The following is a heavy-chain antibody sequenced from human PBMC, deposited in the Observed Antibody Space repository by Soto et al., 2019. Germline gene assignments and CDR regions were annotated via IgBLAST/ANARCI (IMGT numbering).Heavy chain of an antibody. D-gene: IGHD1-1*01. J-gene: IGHJ4*02. Sequence: PGGSMRLSCEVSGFTFSAYWMHWVRQVPGKGLIWVSRISDDGSTTTYAGSVKGRFTISRDNAKNTLYLQMNSLRADDTGLYYCTRGPRVSSTGTGAHWGQGTLVTVSS. CDR2: ISDDGSTT. CDR3: TRGPRVSSTGTGAH. V-gene: IGHV3-74*01. CDR1: GFTFSAYW.